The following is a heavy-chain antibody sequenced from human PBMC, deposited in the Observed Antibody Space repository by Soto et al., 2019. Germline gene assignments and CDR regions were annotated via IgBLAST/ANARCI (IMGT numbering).Heavy chain of an antibody. CDR1: GGSISSGDYY. CDR3: ARVDIQLSYYFDY. J-gene: IGHJ4*02. CDR2: IYYSGST. D-gene: IGHD5-18*01. Sequence: SETLSLTCTVSGGSISSGDYYWIWIRQPPGKGLEWIGYIYYSGSTYYNPSLKSRVTISVDTSKNQFSLKLSSVTAADTAVYYCARVDIQLSYYFDYWGQGTLVTVSS. V-gene: IGHV4-30-4*01.